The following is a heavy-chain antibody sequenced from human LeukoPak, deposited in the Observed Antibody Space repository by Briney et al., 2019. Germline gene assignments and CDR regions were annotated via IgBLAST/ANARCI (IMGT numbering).Heavy chain of an antibody. J-gene: IGHJ4*02. CDR1: GGSISSDC. D-gene: IGHD5-24*01. CDR2: IYYSGST. CDR3: ARGARAGYNLEPFDY. Sequence: SETLSVTCTVSGGSISSDCWSWIRQPPGKGLEWIGYIYYSGSTKYNPSLKSRVTISVDTSKNQFSLKLSSVTAADTAVYYCARGARAGYNLEPFDYWGQGTLVTVSS. V-gene: IGHV4-59*08.